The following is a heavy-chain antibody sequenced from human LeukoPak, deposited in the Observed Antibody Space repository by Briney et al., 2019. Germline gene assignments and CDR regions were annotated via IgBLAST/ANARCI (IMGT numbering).Heavy chain of an antibody. D-gene: IGHD1-7*01. CDR3: APYNWNYGWFDP. V-gene: IGHV1-2*02. J-gene: IGHJ5*02. CDR1: GYTFTGYY. Sequence: VSVKVSCKASGYTFTGYYMHWVRQAPGQGLEWMGWINPNSGGTNYAQKFQGRVTMTRDTSISTAYMELSRLRSDDTAVYYCAPYNWNYGWFDPWGQGTLVTVSS. CDR2: INPNSGGT.